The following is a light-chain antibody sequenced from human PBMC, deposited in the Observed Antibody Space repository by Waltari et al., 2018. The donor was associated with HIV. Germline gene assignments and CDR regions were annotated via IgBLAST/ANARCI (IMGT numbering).Light chain of an antibody. J-gene: IGLJ2*01. CDR3: AAWDDSLNGVV. V-gene: IGLV1-47*01. CDR1: SSNIGGRNY. Sequence: QSVLTQSPSASGTPGQRVIISCSGSSSNIGGRNYVNWYQLLPGTAPKLLLYKNNQRPSGVPDRFSGSKSGTSASLAISGLRSEDEADYYCAAWDDSLNGVVFGGGTKLTVL. CDR2: KNN.